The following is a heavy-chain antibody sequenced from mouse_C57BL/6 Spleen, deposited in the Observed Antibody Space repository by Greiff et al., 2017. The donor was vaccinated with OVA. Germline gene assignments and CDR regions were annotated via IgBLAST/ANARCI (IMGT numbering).Heavy chain of an antibody. CDR3: ARNSIYYDYDGREYYFDY. CDR2: IDPSDSYT. D-gene: IGHD2-4*01. CDR1: GYTFTSYW. Sequence: QVQLQQPGAELVRPGTSVKLSCKASGYTFTSYWMHWVKQRPGQGLEWIGVIDPSDSYTNYNQKFKGKATLTVDTSSSTAYMQLSSLTSEDSAVYYCARNSIYYDYDGREYYFDYWGQGTTLTVSS. V-gene: IGHV1-59*01. J-gene: IGHJ2*01.